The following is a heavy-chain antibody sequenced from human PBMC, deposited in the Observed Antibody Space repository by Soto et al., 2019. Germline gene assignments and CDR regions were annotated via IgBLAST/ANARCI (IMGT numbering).Heavy chain of an antibody. V-gene: IGHV1-8*01. CDR2: MNPNSGNT. CDR1: GYTFTNYH. J-gene: IGHJ4*02. D-gene: IGHD2-2*01. CDR3: ARGPMSCTSSSCPYFFDY. Sequence: QVQLVQSGAEVKKPGASVKVSCKASGYTFTNYHINWVRQATGQGLEWMGWMNPNSGNTGYAQKLQGRVTMTRNTSMSTASMELSSLRSEDTAVYYCARGPMSCTSSSCPYFFDYWAQGTLVTVSS.